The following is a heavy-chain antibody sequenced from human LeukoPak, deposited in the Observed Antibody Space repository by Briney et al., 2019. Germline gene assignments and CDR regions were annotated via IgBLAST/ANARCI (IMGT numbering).Heavy chain of an antibody. Sequence: GGSLRLSCAASKFTFSSYWMSWVRQAPGKGLEWVANIKQDGSEKYYVDSVKGRFTISRDNAKNSLYLQMNSLRAEDTAVYYCAREYCSGGSCYQDAPLDYWGQGTLVTVSS. V-gene: IGHV3-7*03. CDR2: IKQDGSEK. D-gene: IGHD2-15*01. J-gene: IGHJ4*02. CDR1: KFTFSSYW. CDR3: AREYCSGGSCYQDAPLDY.